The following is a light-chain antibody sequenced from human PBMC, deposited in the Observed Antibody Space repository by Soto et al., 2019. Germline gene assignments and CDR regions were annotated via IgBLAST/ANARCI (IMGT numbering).Light chain of an antibody. CDR2: EVS. CDR1: SSDVGGYNY. Sequence: QSALTQPASVSGSPGQSITISCTGTSSDVGGYNYVSWYQQHPGKAPKLMIYEVSNRPSGVSNRFSGSKSGNTASLTISGLQAEDEADCYCSSYTSSSTQVFGGGTKVTVL. J-gene: IGLJ2*01. V-gene: IGLV2-14*01. CDR3: SSYTSSSTQV.